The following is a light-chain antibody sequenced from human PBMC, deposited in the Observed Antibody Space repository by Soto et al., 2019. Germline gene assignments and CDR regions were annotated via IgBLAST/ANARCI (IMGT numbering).Light chain of an antibody. J-gene: IGLJ1*01. CDR3: SSYDRSNNFYV. V-gene: IGLV2-8*01. CDR1: SSAIADYNY. CDR2: AVS. Sequence: QSALTQPPSASGSPGQSVTITCTGTSSAIADYNYVSWYQHHPGKAPKLILYAVSERPSGVPDRFSGSESGKTASLTVSGLQAEDEADYFCSSYDRSNNFYVFGTGTKLTVL.